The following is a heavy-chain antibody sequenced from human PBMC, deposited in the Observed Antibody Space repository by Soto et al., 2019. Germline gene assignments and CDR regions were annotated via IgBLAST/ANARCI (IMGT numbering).Heavy chain of an antibody. Sequence: QLQLQESGPGLVKPSETLSLTCTVSNGSISSAIYYWGWIRQPPGKGLEWIGSIYHGGSTYYNPSRQGRITISAHTSKNQFSLKLSSVTAADTAVYFCAGRSSLASVQVYFGEISNYNWFDPWGQGTLVTVSS. CDR2: IYHGGST. CDR3: AGRSSLASVQVYFGEISNYNWFDP. CDR1: NGSISSAIYY. J-gene: IGHJ5*02. D-gene: IGHD3-10*01. V-gene: IGHV4-39*01.